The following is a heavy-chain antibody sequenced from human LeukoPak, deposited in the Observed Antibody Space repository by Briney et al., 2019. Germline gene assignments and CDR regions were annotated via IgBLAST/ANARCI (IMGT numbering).Heavy chain of an antibody. D-gene: IGHD1-20*01. J-gene: IGHJ4*02. CDR1: GFTFSNYE. CDR2: INHSGST. V-gene: IGHV4-34*01. CDR3: ARVTAWPYYFDY. Sequence: GSLRLSCAASGFTFSNYEMNWVRQAPGKGLEWIGEINHSGSTNYNPSLKSRVTVSVDTSKNQFSLKLTSVTAADTAVYYCARVTAWPYYFDYWGQGTLVTVSS.